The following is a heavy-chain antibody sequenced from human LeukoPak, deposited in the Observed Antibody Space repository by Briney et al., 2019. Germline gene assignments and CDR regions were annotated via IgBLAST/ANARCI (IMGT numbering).Heavy chain of an antibody. CDR2: INPSGGST. V-gene: IGHV1-46*01. J-gene: IGHJ3*02. Sequence: ASVKVSCKASGYTFTSYYMHWVRQAPGQGLEWMGIINPSGGSTSYAQKFQGRVTMTRDTSTSTVYMELSSLRSEDTAVYYCARDLGLADGGNRRYAFDIWGHGTMVTVSS. CDR3: ARDLGLADGGNRRYAFDI. CDR1: GYTFTSYY. D-gene: IGHD4-23*01.